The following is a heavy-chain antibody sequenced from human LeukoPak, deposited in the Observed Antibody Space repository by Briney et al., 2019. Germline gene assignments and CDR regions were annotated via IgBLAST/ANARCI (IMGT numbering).Heavy chain of an antibody. CDR1: GGSLSSYY. V-gene: IGHV4-59*01. Sequence: PSETLSLTCTVSGGSLSSYYWSWTRQPPGKGLEWIGYIYYSGSTNCNPSLKSRVTISVDTSKNQFSLKLSSVTAADTAVYYCASAGGVVPAATNWFDPWGQGTLVTVSS. CDR3: ASAGGVVPAATNWFDP. CDR2: IYYSGST. D-gene: IGHD2-2*01. J-gene: IGHJ5*02.